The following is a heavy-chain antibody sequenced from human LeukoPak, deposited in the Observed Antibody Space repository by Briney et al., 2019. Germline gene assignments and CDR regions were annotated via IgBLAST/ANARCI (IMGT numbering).Heavy chain of an antibody. CDR3: AKVGTASSWYMDV. J-gene: IGHJ6*04. CDR1: GGSISSSNW. D-gene: IGHD6-13*01. V-gene: IGHV4-4*02. CDR2: IYHSGST. Sequence: SGTLSLTCAVSGGSISSSNWWSWVRQPPGKGLEWIGEIYHSGSTNYNPSLKSRVTISVDKSKNQFSLKLSSVTAADTAVYYCAKVGTASSWYMDVWGKGTTVTISS.